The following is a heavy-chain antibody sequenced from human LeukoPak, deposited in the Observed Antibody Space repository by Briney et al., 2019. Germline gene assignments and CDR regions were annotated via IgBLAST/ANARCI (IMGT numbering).Heavy chain of an antibody. J-gene: IGHJ3*02. CDR1: GFTFSSYS. Sequence: PGGSLRLSCAASGFTFSSYSINWVRQAPGKGLEWVSCVNSTSSFIYYADSVKGRFTISRDNAKNSLYLQMNSLRAEDTALYYCARVTYLGYCSSSCSNAFDIWGRGTMVTVSS. D-gene: IGHD2-2*01. V-gene: IGHV3-21*01. CDR3: ARVTYLGYCSSSCSNAFDI. CDR2: VNSTSSFI.